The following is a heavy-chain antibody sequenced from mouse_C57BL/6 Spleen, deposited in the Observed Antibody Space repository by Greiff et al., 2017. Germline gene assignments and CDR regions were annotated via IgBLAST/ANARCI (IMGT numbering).Heavy chain of an antibody. V-gene: IGHV5-9-1*02. CDR2: ISSGGDYI. CDR1: GFTFSSYA. J-gene: IGHJ4*01. Sequence: DVMLVESGEGLVKPGGSLKLSCAASGFTFSSYAMPWVRQTPEKRLEWVGYISSGGDYIYYAATVKGRFTISRDTARNTLYLQMSSLKSEDTAMYYCTRHEIYYYGSSYGAMDYWGQGTSVTVSS. D-gene: IGHD1-1*01. CDR3: TRHEIYYYGSSYGAMDY.